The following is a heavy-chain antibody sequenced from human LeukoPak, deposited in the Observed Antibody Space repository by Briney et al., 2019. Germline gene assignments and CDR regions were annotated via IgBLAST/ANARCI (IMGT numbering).Heavy chain of an antibody. CDR1: GFTFSRYW. V-gene: IGHV3-7*01. Sequence: GGSLRLSCAASGFTFSRYWMSWVRQAPGKGPEWVANIKEDGSEIYYVDSVKGRFTISRDNAKNSLYLQMSSLRAEDTAVYYCARGQTWGQGTLVIVSS. CDR3: ARGQT. J-gene: IGHJ4*02. CDR2: IKEDGSEI.